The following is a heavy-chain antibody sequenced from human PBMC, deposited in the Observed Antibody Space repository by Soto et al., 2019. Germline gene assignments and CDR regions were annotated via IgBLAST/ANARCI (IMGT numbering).Heavy chain of an antibody. J-gene: IGHJ6*02. CDR1: GFTFSSYA. Sequence: GGSMRLSCAASGFTFSSYAMSWFRQAPGKGLEWVSAISGSGGSTYYADSVKGRFTISRDNSKNTLYLQMNSLRAEDTAVYYCAKDQQLVDNYYYYGMDVWGQGTTVTVSS. CDR3: AKDQQLVDNYYYYGMDV. D-gene: IGHD6-6*01. V-gene: IGHV3-23*01. CDR2: ISGSGGST.